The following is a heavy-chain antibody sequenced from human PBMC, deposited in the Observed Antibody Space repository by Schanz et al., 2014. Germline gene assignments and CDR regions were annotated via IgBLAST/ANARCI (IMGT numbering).Heavy chain of an antibody. CDR2: ISANNGNT. Sequence: QVQLVQSGAEVKKPGASVKVSCKASGYTFISYFIHWVRQAPGQGLEWMGWISANNGNTNKAQKLQGRVNMTTDTSTSTAYMELNSLRSEDTAIYYCARDQGGLVGATPYFDYWGQGTLITVSS. CDR1: GYTFISYF. D-gene: IGHD1-26*01. CDR3: ARDQGGLVGATPYFDY. J-gene: IGHJ4*02. V-gene: IGHV1-18*04.